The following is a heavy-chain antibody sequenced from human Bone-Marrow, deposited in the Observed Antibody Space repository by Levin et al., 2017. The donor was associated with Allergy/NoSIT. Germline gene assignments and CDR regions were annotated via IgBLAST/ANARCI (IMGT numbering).Heavy chain of an antibody. D-gene: IGHD3-10*01. CDR2: IDPTDSYT. CDR1: GYSFTSHW. J-gene: IGHJ1*01. Sequence: GESLKISCKGSGYSFTSHWLIWVRQMPGKGLEWMGKIDPTDSYTNYSPSLEGHVTISTDNSLSTAYLQRSSLKASDTAMYFCARVEGYGSGSYHFQHWGQGTLVTVSS. V-gene: IGHV5-10-1*01. CDR3: ARVEGYGSGSYHFQH.